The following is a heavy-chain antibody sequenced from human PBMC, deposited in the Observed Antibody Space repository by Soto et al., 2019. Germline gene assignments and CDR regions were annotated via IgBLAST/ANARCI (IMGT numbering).Heavy chain of an antibody. CDR1: GGSISSYY. D-gene: IGHD3-9*01. CDR3: ARDRGTYYDILTGYRDNWFDP. V-gene: IGHV4-59*01. Sequence: SETLSLTCTVSGGSISSYYWSWIRQSPGKGLEWIGYIYYSGSTNYNPSQKSRVTISVDTSKNQFSMKMSTVTAADTAVYYCARDRGTYYDILTGYRDNWFDPWGQGTLVTVSS. J-gene: IGHJ5*02. CDR2: IYYSGST.